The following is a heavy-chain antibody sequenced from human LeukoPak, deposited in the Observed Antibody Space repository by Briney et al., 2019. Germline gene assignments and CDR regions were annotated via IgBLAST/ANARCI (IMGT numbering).Heavy chain of an antibody. CDR2: IVVGSGNT. Sequence: ASVKVSCKASGFTFTSSAVQWVRQARGQRLEWIGWIVVGSGNTNYAQKFQERVTITRGMSTSTAYMELSSLRSEDTAVYYCARGSTGSIVGAIWHWGQGTLVTVSS. V-gene: IGHV1-58*01. CDR3: ARGSTGSIVGAIWH. D-gene: IGHD1-26*01. J-gene: IGHJ1*01. CDR1: GFTFTSSA.